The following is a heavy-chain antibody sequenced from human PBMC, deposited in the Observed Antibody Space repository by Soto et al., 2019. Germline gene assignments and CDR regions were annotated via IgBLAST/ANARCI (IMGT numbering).Heavy chain of an antibody. Sequence: YWGWIRQPPGKGLEWIVSIYYSGTTYYNPSLRSRLAISIDTSKNQFSLRLSSVTAADTALYYCARGWYYFDFLGQGTLVTVSS. J-gene: IGHJ4*02. CDR1: Y. CDR2: IYYSGTT. CDR3: ARGWYYFDF. D-gene: IGHD2-15*01. V-gene: IGHV4-39*07.